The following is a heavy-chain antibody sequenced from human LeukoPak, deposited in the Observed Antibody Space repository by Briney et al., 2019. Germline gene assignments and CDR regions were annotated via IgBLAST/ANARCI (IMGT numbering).Heavy chain of an antibody. CDR1: GFIFNNYG. V-gene: IGHV3-23*01. Sequence: GGSLRLSCAASGFIFNNYGLIWVRQAPGNGLEWVSAISNDGGGTQYADFVKGRFTISRDNSKNTLFLQMSSLRAEDTALYFCAKGSSGYFADLWGQGTLVTVSS. J-gene: IGHJ5*02. CDR3: AKGSSGYFADL. D-gene: IGHD3-22*01. CDR2: ISNDGGGT.